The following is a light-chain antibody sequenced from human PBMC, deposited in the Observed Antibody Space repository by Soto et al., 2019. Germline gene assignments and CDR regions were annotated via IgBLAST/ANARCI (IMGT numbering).Light chain of an antibody. V-gene: IGLV1-40*01. Sequence: QSVLTQPSSVSGAPGQRVTISCTGSSSNIGANYDVHWYQHLPGTAPKLLIYANSNRPSGVPDRFSGSKSGTSASLAITGLQAEDEADYYCQSYDSSLSGSVVFGGGTKLTVL. CDR1: SSNIGANYD. CDR2: ANS. CDR3: QSYDSSLSGSVV. J-gene: IGLJ2*01.